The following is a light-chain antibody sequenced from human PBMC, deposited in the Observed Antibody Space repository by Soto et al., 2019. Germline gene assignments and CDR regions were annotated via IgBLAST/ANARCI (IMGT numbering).Light chain of an antibody. V-gene: IGKV3-20*01. J-gene: IGKJ4*01. CDR1: KIIVSSY. CDR3: QQYGNSPGFN. Sequence: ETVLTQSPGTLSLSPGERATLSCRASKIIVSSYVAWYQQKPGQAPRLLMYSASSRATGIPDRFSGSGSGRDFTLTISRLEPEDSALYYCQQYGNSPGFNFGGGTKVEIK. CDR2: SAS.